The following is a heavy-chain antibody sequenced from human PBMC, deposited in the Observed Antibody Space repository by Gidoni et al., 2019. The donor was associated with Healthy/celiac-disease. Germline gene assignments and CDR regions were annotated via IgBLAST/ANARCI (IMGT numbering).Heavy chain of an antibody. J-gene: IGHJ4*02. CDR2: IYHSGCT. V-gene: IGHV4-4*03. CDR3: ARVGGYSSGWNDY. CDR1: RLSISISNW. D-gene: IGHD6-19*01. Sequence: QVQLHESGPGLAKPPALLSLTCAVPRLSISISNWWSWVRKPPGKGPEWIGEIYHSGCTNYNPSIKSRVTRSVDKSKNQFSLKLSSVTAADTAVYYCARVGGYSSGWNDYWGRRTLVTVSS.